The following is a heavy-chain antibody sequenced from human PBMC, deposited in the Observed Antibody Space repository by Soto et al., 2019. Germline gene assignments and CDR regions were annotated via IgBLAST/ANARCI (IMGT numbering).Heavy chain of an antibody. D-gene: IGHD6-6*01. J-gene: IGHJ6*02. V-gene: IGHV3-30*18. Sequence: QVQLVESGGDVVQPGRSLRLSCAASGFTFSSYGMHWVRQAPGKGLEWVAVISYDGDNKYYADSVKGRFTISRDNSKNTLHLQMNSLRAEDTAVYYCAKDLGQVVRIPYGMDVWGQGTTVTVSS. CDR3: AKDLGQVVRIPYGMDV. CDR2: ISYDGDNK. CDR1: GFTFSSYG.